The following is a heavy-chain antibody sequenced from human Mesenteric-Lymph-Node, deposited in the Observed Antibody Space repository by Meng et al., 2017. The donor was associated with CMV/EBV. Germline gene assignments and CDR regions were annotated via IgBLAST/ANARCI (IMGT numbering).Heavy chain of an antibody. Sequence: GGSLRLSCAASGFTFSTYGMHWVRQAPGKGLEWVGFIQYDGSNKYYADSVKGRFTISRDNSKNTQYLQMNSLRAEDTALYYCAKDIGAYAGFETWGQGTMVTVSS. D-gene: IGHD4-23*01. CDR3: AKDIGAYAGFET. CDR1: GFTFSTYG. CDR2: IQYDGSNK. J-gene: IGHJ3*02. V-gene: IGHV3-30*02.